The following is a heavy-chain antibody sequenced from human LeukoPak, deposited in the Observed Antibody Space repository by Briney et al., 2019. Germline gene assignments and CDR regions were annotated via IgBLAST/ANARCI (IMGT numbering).Heavy chain of an antibody. CDR1: GFTFSSYA. CDR3: AKDLVTGGLDY. V-gene: IGHV3-23*01. D-gene: IGHD3-10*01. J-gene: IGHJ4*02. Sequence: GRSLRLSCAASGFTFSSYAMTWVRQAPGKGLEWVSSISSSGGSTYYADSVRGRFTISRDNSKNTLYLQMNSLRAEDTAIYYCAKDLVTGGLDYWGQGTLVTVSS. CDR2: ISSSGGST.